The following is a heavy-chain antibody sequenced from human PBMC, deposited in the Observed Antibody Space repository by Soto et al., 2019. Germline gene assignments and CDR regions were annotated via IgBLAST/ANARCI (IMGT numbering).Heavy chain of an antibody. CDR3: TRLGDPFDAFDI. D-gene: IGHD3-16*01. CDR1: GLTFSGSA. J-gene: IGHJ3*02. CDR2: IRSKANSYAT. Sequence: GGPLRRSCAASGLTFSGSAMHWFRQACGKGLEWVGRIRSKANSYATAYAASVKGRFTISRDDSKNTAYLQMNSLKTEDTAVYYCTRLGDPFDAFDIWGQGTMVTVSS. V-gene: IGHV3-73*01.